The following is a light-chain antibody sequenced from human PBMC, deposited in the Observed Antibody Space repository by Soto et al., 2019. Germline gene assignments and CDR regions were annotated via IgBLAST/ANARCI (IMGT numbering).Light chain of an antibody. CDR1: SSDVGGYNY. Sequence: QSALTQPPSASGSPGQSVTISCTGTSSDVGGYNYVSWYQHHPGKVPKLMIYEVIKRPSGVPDRFSGSKSGNTASLTVSGLQAEDEAFYYCSSYTTSSTWVFGGGTKLTVL. CDR2: EVI. CDR3: SSYTTSSTWV. J-gene: IGLJ3*02. V-gene: IGLV2-8*01.